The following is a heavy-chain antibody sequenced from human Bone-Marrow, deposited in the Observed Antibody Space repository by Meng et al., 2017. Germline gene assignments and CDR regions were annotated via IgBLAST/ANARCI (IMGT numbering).Heavy chain of an antibody. V-gene: IGHV1-2*06. D-gene: IGHD6-13*01. Sequence: GQLVQSGVEVEKPGASGKVSCKASGYTFPDYWLHWVRRAPGQGLEWMGRINPKSGDTHYAQRFQGRVTMTGDTSISTAYMELSGLRSDDTAMYYCARDEDISAAGKLFGDYWGQGTLVTVSS. CDR3: ARDEDISAAGKLFGDY. CDR2: INPKSGDT. CDR1: GYTFPDYW. J-gene: IGHJ4*02.